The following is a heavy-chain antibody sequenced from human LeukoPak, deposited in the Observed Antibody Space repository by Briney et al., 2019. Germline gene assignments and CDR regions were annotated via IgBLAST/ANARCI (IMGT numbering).Heavy chain of an antibody. Sequence: AGGSLRLSCAASGFTFDDYAMHWVRQAPGKGLEWVSGISWNSGSIGYADSVKGRFTISRDNAKNSLYLRMNSLRAEDTALYYCAKDMFGVTMIVRALDYWGQGTLVTVSS. CDR2: ISWNSGSI. CDR1: GFTFDDYA. J-gene: IGHJ4*02. CDR3: AKDMFGVTMIVRALDY. D-gene: IGHD3-22*01. V-gene: IGHV3-9*01.